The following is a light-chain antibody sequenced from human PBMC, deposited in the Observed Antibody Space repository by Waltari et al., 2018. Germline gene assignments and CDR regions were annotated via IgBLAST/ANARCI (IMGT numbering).Light chain of an antibody. CDR3: QQYAGSPWT. J-gene: IGKJ1*01. CDR2: KAS. Sequence: DIQMTQSPSTLSASVGDRVTITCRASQSISSWLAWYQQKPGKAPKLLIYKASSLESGVPLRFSGSGSGTEFTLTISSLQPDDFATYYCQQYAGSPWTFGQGTKVEIK. CDR1: QSISSW. V-gene: IGKV1-5*03.